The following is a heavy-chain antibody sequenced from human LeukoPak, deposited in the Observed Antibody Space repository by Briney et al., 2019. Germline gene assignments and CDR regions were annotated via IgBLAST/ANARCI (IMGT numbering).Heavy chain of an antibody. CDR2: INPNSGGT. J-gene: IGHJ5*02. CDR3: ARGRITMVRGTNLNWFDP. V-gene: IGHV1-2*02. D-gene: IGHD3-10*01. CDR1: GYTFTGYY. Sequence: ASVKVSCKASGYTFTGYYMHWVRQAPGQGLEWMGWINPNSGGTNYAQKFQGRVTMTRDTSISTAYMELSRLRSDDTAVYYCARGRITMVRGTNLNWFDPWGQGTLVTVSS.